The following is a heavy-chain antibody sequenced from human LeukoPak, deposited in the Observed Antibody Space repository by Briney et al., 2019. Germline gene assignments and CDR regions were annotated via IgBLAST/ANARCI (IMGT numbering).Heavy chain of an antibody. D-gene: IGHD3-16*02. Sequence: PGGSLRLSCAASGFISSGHWMHWVRQAPGMGLVWVSRINSDGSSTTYADSVKGRFTISRDNARNTLYLQMNGLRAEDTAVYYCARGRYYGMDVWGQGTTVTVSS. CDR1: GFISSGHW. CDR2: INSDGSST. J-gene: IGHJ6*02. V-gene: IGHV3-74*01. CDR3: ARGRYYGMDV.